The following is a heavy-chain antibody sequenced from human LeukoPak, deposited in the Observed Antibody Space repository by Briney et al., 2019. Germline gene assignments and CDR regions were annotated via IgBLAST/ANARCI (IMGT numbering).Heavy chain of an antibody. D-gene: IGHD3-22*01. CDR2: ISGSGGST. J-gene: IGHJ4*02. CDR1: GLTFSSYA. CDR3: AKDNYYYDSSGSDY. Sequence: GGSLRLSCAASGLTFSSYAMSWVRQAPGKGLEWVSAISGSGGSTYYADSVKGRYTISRDNSKNTLYLQMNSLRAEDTAVYYCAKDNYYYDSSGSDYWGQGTLVTVSS. V-gene: IGHV3-23*01.